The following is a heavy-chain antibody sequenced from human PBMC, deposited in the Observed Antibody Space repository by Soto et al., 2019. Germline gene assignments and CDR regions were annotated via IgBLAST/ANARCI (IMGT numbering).Heavy chain of an antibody. CDR1: GGSISSYY. Sequence: SETLSLTCTVSGGSISSYYWSWIRQPPGKGLEWIGYIYYSGSTNYNPSLKSRVTISVDTSKNQFSLKLSSVTTADTAVYYCARVARGHYGANQGGWFDPWGQGTLVTVSS. CDR2: IYYSGST. J-gene: IGHJ5*02. V-gene: IGHV4-59*01. CDR3: ARVARGHYGANQGGWFDP. D-gene: IGHD4-17*01.